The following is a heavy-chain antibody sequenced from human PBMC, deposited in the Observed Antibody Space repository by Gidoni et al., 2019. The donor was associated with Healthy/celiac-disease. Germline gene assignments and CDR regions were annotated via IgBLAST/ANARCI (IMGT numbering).Heavy chain of an antibody. J-gene: IGHJ3*02. CDR1: GFTFSSYS. CDR2: ISSSSSYI. Sequence: EVQLVESGGGLVKPGGSLRLSCAASGFTFSSYSMHWVRQAPGKGLEWVSSISSSSSYIYYADSVKGRFTISRDNAKNSLYLQMNSLRAEDTAVYYCARDIGDFWSGYFVPNDAFDIWGQGTMVTVSS. V-gene: IGHV3-21*01. D-gene: IGHD3-3*01. CDR3: ARDIGDFWSGYFVPNDAFDI.